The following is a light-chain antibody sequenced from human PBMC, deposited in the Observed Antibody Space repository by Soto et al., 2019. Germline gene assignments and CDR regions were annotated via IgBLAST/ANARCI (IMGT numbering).Light chain of an antibody. Sequence: EIVLTQSPGTLSLSPGERATLSCRASQSVSSSYLAWYQQKPGQATRLLIYGASSRATGIPDGFSGSGSETDFTLTISRLEPEYFAVYYCQQEDCSPFTFGPGTKVDIK. CDR2: GAS. J-gene: IGKJ3*01. CDR3: QQEDCSPFT. CDR1: QSVSSSY. V-gene: IGKV3-20*01.